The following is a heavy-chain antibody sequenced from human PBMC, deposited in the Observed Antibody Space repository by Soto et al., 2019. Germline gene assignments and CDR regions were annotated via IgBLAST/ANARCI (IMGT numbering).Heavy chain of an antibody. Sequence: SETLSLTCAVYGGSFSCYCWSWSRQPPGKGLGWIGEINHSGSTNYNPSLKSRVTISVDTSKNQFSLKLSSVTAADTAVYYCARSAVERYDFWSGYSSKYYYGMDVWGQGTTVTVSS. V-gene: IGHV4-34*01. CDR3: ARSAVERYDFWSGYSSKYYYGMDV. J-gene: IGHJ6*02. CDR1: GGSFSCYC. D-gene: IGHD3-3*01. CDR2: INHSGST.